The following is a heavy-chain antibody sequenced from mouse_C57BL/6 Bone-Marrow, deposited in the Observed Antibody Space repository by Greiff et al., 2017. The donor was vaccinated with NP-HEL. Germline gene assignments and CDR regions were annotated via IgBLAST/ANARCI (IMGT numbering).Heavy chain of an antibody. CDR1: GYAFTNYL. D-gene: IGHD2-12*01. CDR3: ASNGRRGYYAMDY. V-gene: IGHV1-54*01. Sequence: QVQLQQSGAELVRPGTSVKVSCKASGYAFTNYLIEWVKQRPGQGLEWIGVINPGSGGTNYNEKFKGKATLTADKSSSTAYMQLSSLTSEDSAVYFCASNGRRGYYAMDYWGQGTSVTVSS. CDR2: INPGSGGT. J-gene: IGHJ4*01.